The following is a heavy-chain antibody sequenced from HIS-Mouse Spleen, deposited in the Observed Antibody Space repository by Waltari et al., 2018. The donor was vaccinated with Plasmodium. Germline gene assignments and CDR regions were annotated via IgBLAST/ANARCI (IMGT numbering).Heavy chain of an antibody. CDR1: GFTFSGYA. CDR3: ALSGH. CDR2: ISYDGSNK. Sequence: QVQLVESGGGVVQPGRSLRLSCAASGFTFSGYAMHWVRQAPGKGLEWVAVISYDGSNKYYTDSVKGRFTISRDNSKNTLYLQMNSLRAEDTAVYYCALSGHWGQGTLVTVSS. D-gene: IGHD3-10*01. J-gene: IGHJ4*02. V-gene: IGHV3-30*04.